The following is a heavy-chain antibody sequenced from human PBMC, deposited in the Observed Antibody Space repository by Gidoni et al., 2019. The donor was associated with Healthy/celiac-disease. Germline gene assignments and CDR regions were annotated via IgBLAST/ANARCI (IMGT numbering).Heavy chain of an antibody. J-gene: IGHJ6*02. CDR1: GYTFTGYY. D-gene: IGHD3-3*01. Sequence: QVQLVQSGAEVKKPGASVKVSCKASGYTFTGYYMHWVRQAPGQGLEWMGWINPNSGSTNNAQKCQGWVTMTRDTSISTAYMELSRLRSDDTAVYYCARGPRITIFGVVIQYGMDVWGQGTTVTVSS. V-gene: IGHV1-2*04. CDR3: ARGPRITIFGVVIQYGMDV. CDR2: INPNSGST.